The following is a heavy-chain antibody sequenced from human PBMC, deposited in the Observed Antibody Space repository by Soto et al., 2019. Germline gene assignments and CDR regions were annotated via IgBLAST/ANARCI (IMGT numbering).Heavy chain of an antibody. D-gene: IGHD6-19*01. CDR2: IYSGGST. Sequence: GGSLRLSCAASGFTVSSNYMSWVRQAPGKGLEWDSVIYSGGSTYYADSVKGRFTISRDNSKNTLYLQMNSLRAEDTAVYYCARALGGWYDVFDYWGQRTLVTVSS. CDR1: GFTVSSNY. V-gene: IGHV3-53*01. CDR3: ARALGGWYDVFDY. J-gene: IGHJ4*02.